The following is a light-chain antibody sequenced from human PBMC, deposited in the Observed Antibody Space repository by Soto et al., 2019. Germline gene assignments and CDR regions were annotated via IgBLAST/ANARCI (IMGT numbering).Light chain of an antibody. CDR2: DVS. CDR1: QSVTNY. J-gene: IGKJ2*01. V-gene: IGKV3-11*01. CDR3: QHRSYWLYT. Sequence: EIVLTQSPATLSLSPGESATLSCRASQSVTNYLAWYQHKPGQAPRLLIYDVSNRATGIPARFSGSGSGAAFTLTLSSLEPEDFAVYYCQHRSYWLYTFGPGTQLEMK.